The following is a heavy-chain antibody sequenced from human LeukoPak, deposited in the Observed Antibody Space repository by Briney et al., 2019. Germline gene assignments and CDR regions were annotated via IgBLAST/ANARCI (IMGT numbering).Heavy chain of an antibody. CDR2: ISSSGSTI. CDR1: GFTFSSYE. CDR3: ATQYSSDSFDY. D-gene: IGHD6-19*01. V-gene: IGHV3-48*03. J-gene: IGHJ4*02. Sequence: GSLRLSCAASGFTFSSYEMNWVRQAPGKGLEWVSYISSSGSTIYYADSVKGRFTISRGNAKNPLYLQMNSLRAEDTAVYYCATQYSSDSFDYWGQGTLVTVSS.